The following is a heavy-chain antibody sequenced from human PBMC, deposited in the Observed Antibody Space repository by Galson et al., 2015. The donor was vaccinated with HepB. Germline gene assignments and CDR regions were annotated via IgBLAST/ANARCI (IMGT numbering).Heavy chain of an antibody. CDR2: INSDGSST. J-gene: IGHJ4*02. CDR1: GFTFSSYW. V-gene: IGHV3-74*01. D-gene: IGHD3-3*01. Sequence: SLRLSCAASGFTFSSYWMHWVRQAPGKGLVWVSRINSDGSSTSYADSVKGRFTISRDNAKNTLYLQMNSLKIEDTAVYYCTTGPYDFWTDYSPLDYWGQGTLVTVSS. CDR3: TTGPYDFWTDYSPLDY.